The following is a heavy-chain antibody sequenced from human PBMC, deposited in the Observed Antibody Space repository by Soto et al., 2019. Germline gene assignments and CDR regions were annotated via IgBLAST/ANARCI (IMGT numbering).Heavy chain of an antibody. CDR3: AKAYHYYDSSGYYSAPFFYYYGMDV. V-gene: IGHV3-23*01. J-gene: IGHJ6*02. CDR1: GFTFSSYA. CDR2: ISGSGGST. D-gene: IGHD3-22*01. Sequence: PGGSLRLSCAASGFTFSSYAMSWVRQAPGKGLEWVSAISGSGGSTYYADSVKGRFTISRDNSKNTLYLQMNSLRAEDTAVYYCAKAYHYYDSSGYYSAPFFYYYGMDVWGQGTTVTVSS.